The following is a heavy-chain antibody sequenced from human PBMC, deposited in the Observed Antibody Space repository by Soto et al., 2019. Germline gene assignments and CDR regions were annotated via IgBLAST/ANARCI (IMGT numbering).Heavy chain of an antibody. Sequence: SETLSLTCTVSGGSISSGGYYWTWIRQHPGKGLEWIGYIYYSGSTYYNPSLKSRVTISVDTSKNQFSLKRSSVTAADTAVYYCARDKYYYGSGKDGMDVWGQGTTVTVSS. CDR2: IYYSGST. D-gene: IGHD3-10*01. V-gene: IGHV4-31*03. CDR3: ARDKYYYGSGKDGMDV. J-gene: IGHJ6*02. CDR1: GGSISSGGYY.